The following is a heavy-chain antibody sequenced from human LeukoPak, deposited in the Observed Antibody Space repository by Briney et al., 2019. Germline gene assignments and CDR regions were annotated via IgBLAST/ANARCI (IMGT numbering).Heavy chain of an antibody. V-gene: IGHV3-11*01. CDR3: ARDQYDILTGYYHAFDI. CDR2: ISSSGSTI. D-gene: IGHD3-9*01. CDR1: GFTFSDYY. J-gene: IGHJ3*02. Sequence: GGSLRLSCAAPGFTFSDYYMSWIRQAPGKGLEWVSYISSSGSTIYYADSVKGRFTISRDNAKNSLYLQMNSLRAEDTAVYYCARDQYDILTGYYHAFDIWGQGTMVTVSS.